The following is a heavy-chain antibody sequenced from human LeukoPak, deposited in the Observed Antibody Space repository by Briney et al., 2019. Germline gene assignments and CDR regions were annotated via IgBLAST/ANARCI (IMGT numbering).Heavy chain of an antibody. CDR2: INPHSGGT. Sequence: EASVKVSCTASGFTFTGYYIHWVRQAPGQGLEWMGYINPHSGGTNSPQKFQGRVTMTTDTSISAAYMELSSLISDDTAMYYCVREGNELLSKNFDYWGQGTLVTVSS. CDR1: GFTFTGYY. J-gene: IGHJ4*02. V-gene: IGHV1-2*02. D-gene: IGHD2-21*02. CDR3: VREGNELLSKNFDY.